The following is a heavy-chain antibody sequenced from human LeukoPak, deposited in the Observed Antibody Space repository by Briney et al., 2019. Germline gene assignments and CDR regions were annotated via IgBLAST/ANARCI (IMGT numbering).Heavy chain of an antibody. CDR1: GFTFSSYE. CDR3: ASLRFLEWLPGHDAFDI. V-gene: IGHV3-48*03. CDR2: ISSSGSTI. Sequence: GGSLRLSCAASGFTFSSYEMNWVRQAPGKGLEWVSYISSSGSTIYYADSVKGRFTISRDNAKNSLYLQMNSLRAEDTAVYYCASLRFLEWLPGHDAFDIWGQGTMVTVSS. J-gene: IGHJ3*02. D-gene: IGHD3-3*01.